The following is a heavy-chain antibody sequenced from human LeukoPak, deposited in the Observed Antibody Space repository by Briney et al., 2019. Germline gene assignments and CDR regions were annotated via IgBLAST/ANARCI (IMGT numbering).Heavy chain of an antibody. D-gene: IGHD5-24*01. V-gene: IGHV4-34*08. J-gene: IGHJ1*01. CDR3: ATEEMATTQYFQH. CDR1: GFTFSRYS. CDR2: INHSGST. Sequence: GSLRLSCAASGFTFSRYSMNWIRQPPGKGLEWIGEINHSGSTNYNPSLKSRVTISVDTSKNQFSLKLSSVTAADTAVYYCATEEMATTQYFQHWGQGTLVTVSS.